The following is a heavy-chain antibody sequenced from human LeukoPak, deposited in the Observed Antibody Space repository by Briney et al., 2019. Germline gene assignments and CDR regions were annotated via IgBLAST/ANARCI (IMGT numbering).Heavy chain of an antibody. V-gene: IGHV4-59*12. D-gene: IGHD3-10*01. Sequence: SETLSLSCTVSGVSISSYYWSWIRQPPGKGLEWIGEIYHSGSTNYNPSLESRVTISVDKSNNQFSLKLNSVTAADTAVYYCARDRGGNAFDIWGQGTMVTVSS. CDR3: ARDRGGNAFDI. J-gene: IGHJ3*02. CDR1: GVSISSYY. CDR2: IYHSGST.